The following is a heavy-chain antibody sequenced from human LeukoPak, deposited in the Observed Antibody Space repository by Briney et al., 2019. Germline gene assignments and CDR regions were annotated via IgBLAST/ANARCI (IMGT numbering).Heavy chain of an antibody. CDR2: IKQDGSEK. V-gene: IGHV3-7*03. CDR1: GFTFSSYA. Sequence: GGSLRLSCAASGFTFSSYAMSWVRQAPGKGLEWVANIKQDGSEKYYVDSVKGRFTISRDNAKNSLYLQMNGLRAEDTAVYYCARDRVVVVAAYFDYWGQGTLVTVSS. J-gene: IGHJ4*02. D-gene: IGHD2-15*01. CDR3: ARDRVVVVAAYFDY.